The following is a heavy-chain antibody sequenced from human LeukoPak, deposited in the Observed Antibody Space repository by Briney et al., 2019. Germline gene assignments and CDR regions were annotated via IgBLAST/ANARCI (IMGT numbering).Heavy chain of an antibody. J-gene: IGHJ4*02. CDR1: GFTIYGIP. V-gene: IGHV3-74*01. CDR2: VKTGWVTT. D-gene: IGHD3-3*01. CDR3: ARTYDFWSGAQYYFDS. Sequence: GVTLCCTSAASGFTIYGIPMIWVRPAQGKGWVWVTSVKTGWVTTNYAIAVKGRFTISRDNAKNTLYLQMTSLRAEDTAVYYCARTYDFWSGAQYYFDSWGQGTLVTVSS.